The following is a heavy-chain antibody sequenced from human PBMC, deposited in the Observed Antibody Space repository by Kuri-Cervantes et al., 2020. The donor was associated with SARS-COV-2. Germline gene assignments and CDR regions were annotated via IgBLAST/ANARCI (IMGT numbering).Heavy chain of an antibody. J-gene: IGHJ6*02. CDR3: AKVVGQQQLVNPPVPYYYYGMDV. Sequence: ASVKVSCKASGYTFTSYYMHWVRQAPGQGLDWMGIINPSGGSTSYAQKFQDRVTMTRDTSTRTVYMELSSLRAEDTAVYYCAKVVGQQQLVNPPVPYYYYGMDVWGQGTTVTVSS. CDR2: INPSGGST. V-gene: IGHV1-46*01. CDR1: GYTFTSYY. D-gene: IGHD6-13*01.